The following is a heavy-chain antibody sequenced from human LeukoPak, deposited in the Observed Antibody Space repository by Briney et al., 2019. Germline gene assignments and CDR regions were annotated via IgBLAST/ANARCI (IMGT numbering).Heavy chain of an antibody. CDR3: AREDAHDAFDV. CDR1: SDSFSNGNHF. Sequence: SQTLSLTCTVSSDSFSNGNHFWAWIRQPAGKGLEWIGRIYISGSTNYKPSLKSRVTMSVDTSKKQFSLKLSSVTAADTAVYYCAREDAHDAFDVWGQGALVTVSS. J-gene: IGHJ3*01. CDR2: IYISGST. V-gene: IGHV4-61*02.